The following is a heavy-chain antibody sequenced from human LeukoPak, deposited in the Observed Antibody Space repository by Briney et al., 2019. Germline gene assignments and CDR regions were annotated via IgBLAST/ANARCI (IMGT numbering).Heavy chain of an antibody. CDR2: ISSSGSA. Sequence: PSETLSLTCSVSGDSLGIYKWSWIRQPPGKGLEWIAHISSSGSATYNPSLMSRVSMSVDTSKNQFSLRLTSVTAADTAVYYCAREWSGFDFWGQGTTVTVSS. J-gene: IGHJ3*01. V-gene: IGHV4-59*01. D-gene: IGHD2-15*01. CDR1: GDSLGIYK. CDR3: AREWSGFDF.